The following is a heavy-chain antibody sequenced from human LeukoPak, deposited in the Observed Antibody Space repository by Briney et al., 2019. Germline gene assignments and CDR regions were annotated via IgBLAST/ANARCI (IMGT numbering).Heavy chain of an antibody. Sequence: ASVKVSCKASGYTFTSYAMHWVRQAPGQRLEWMGWINAGNGNTKYSQKFQGRVTITRDTSASTAYMELSSLRSEDTAVYYCATIVDTAMVAFDYWGQGTLVTVSS. CDR1: GYTFTSYA. J-gene: IGHJ4*02. V-gene: IGHV1-3*01. CDR3: ATIVDTAMVAFDY. CDR2: INAGNGNT. D-gene: IGHD5-18*01.